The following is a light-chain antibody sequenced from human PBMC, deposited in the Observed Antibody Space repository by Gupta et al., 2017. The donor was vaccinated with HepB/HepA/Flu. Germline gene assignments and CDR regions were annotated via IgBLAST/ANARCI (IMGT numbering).Light chain of an antibody. CDR2: WAA. CDR3: QQYYSNPPIT. Sequence: DIVVTQSPVSLAVSLGERATIDCKSSQSVLYSSNNKNYLAWYQQKPGQPPKLLIYWAATRESGVTDRFSGSGSGTDFTLTISSRQAEDVAVYYCQQYYSNPPITFGQGTRLEIK. V-gene: IGKV4-1*01. J-gene: IGKJ5*01. CDR1: QSVLYSSNNKNY.